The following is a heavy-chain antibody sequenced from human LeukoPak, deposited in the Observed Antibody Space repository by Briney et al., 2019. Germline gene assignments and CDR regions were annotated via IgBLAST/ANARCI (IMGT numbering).Heavy chain of an antibody. J-gene: IGHJ6*02. CDR3: ARDWVVVPAAKFYYYGMDV. CDR2: IKQDGSEK. D-gene: IGHD2-2*01. Sequence: GGPLRLSCAASGFTFSSYWMSWVRQAPGKGLEWLANIKQDGSEKYYVDSVKGRFTISRDDAKNSLYLQMNSLRAEDTAVYYCARDWVVVPAAKFYYYGMDVWGQGTTVTVSS. V-gene: IGHV3-7*03. CDR1: GFTFSSYW.